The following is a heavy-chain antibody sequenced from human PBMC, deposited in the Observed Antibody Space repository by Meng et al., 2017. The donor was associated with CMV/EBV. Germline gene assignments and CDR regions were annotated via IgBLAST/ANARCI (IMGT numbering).Heavy chain of an antibody. CDR3: AGVRVTRRAGGGGSLIDSIVDKVATKGYHFDN. V-gene: IGHV4-59*01. Sequence: SETLSLTCTVSGGSINNYYWNWIRQPPGKGLEWIGYTNHSGSSKYNPALKSRVIISSDTSKNQFSLKLNSMTAAATAVYFCAGVRVTRRAGGGGSLIDSIVDKVATKGYHFDNWGQGTMVTVSS. CDR2: TNHSGSS. J-gene: IGHJ4*02. CDR1: GGSINNYY. D-gene: IGHD5-12*01.